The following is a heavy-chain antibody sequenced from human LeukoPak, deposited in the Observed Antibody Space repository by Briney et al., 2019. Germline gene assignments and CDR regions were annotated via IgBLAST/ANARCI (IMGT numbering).Heavy chain of an antibody. CDR1: GNTFISYD. D-gene: IGHD6-13*01. V-gene: IGHV1-8*01. Sequence: ASVKVSCKASGNTFISYDISWVRQATGQGLECMGWMNPNSGNTGYAQKFQGRVTMTRNTSISTAYMELSSLRSEDTAVYYCARVSSSWYDYYYYGMDVWGQGTTVTVSS. CDR2: MNPNSGNT. J-gene: IGHJ6*02. CDR3: ARVSSSWYDYYYYGMDV.